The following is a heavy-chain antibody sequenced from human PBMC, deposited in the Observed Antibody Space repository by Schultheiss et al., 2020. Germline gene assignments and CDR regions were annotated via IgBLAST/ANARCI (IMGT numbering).Heavy chain of an antibody. Sequence: SQTLSLTCAVYGGSFSGYYWSWIRQPPGKGLEWIGEINHSGSTNYNPSLKSRVTISVDTSKNQFSLKLSSVTAADTAVYYCARDAYSSSWYGMDVWGQGTTVNVYS. J-gene: IGHJ6*02. CDR3: ARDAYSSSWYGMDV. V-gene: IGHV4-34*01. CDR1: GGSFSGYY. CDR2: INHSGST. D-gene: IGHD6-13*01.